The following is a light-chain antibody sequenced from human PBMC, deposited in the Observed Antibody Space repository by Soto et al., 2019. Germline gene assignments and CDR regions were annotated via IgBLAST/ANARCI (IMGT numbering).Light chain of an antibody. V-gene: IGKV3-20*01. Sequence: EVVLTQSPGTLSLSRGERATLSCRASERIYSAYLGWYQQKPGQAPRLLISGASSRATGIPDRFSGSGSGTDFTLTVTRLEPEDFAVYYCQQYGSSPKTFGQGTKVDIK. CDR3: QQYGSSPKT. CDR2: GAS. CDR1: ERIYSAY. J-gene: IGKJ1*01.